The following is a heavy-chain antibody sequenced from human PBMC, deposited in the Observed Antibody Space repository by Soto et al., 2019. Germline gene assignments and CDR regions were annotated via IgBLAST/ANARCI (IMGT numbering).Heavy chain of an antibody. CDR2: INPTLDST. V-gene: IGHV1-69*06. CDR1: GIMSSGYG. J-gene: IGHJ4*02. D-gene: IGHD6-25*01. Sequence: QEQVVQSGPAMKEPGSSVKVPCRASGIMSSGYGFSWVRQAPGQGLQWVGVINPTLDSTHYAQNLQGRVSITVDKSTDTAYLEVTSLRLEDTAIYFCATMKRARLESWGRGTVVTVSS. CDR3: ATMKRARLES.